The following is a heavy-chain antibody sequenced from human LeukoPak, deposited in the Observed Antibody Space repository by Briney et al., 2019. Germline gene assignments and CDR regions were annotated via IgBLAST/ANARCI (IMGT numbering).Heavy chain of an antibody. J-gene: IGHJ4*02. CDR3: AKDAAGPEY. CDR1: GVAFDSHG. CDR2: IWYDGSNK. D-gene: IGHD6-13*01. Sequence: GGSPRLSCAASGVAFDSHGMHWVRQAPGKGLEWVAVIWYDGSNKDYADSVKGRFTISRDNSKNTLYLQMNSLRAEDTAVYYCAKDAAGPEYWGQGTLVTVSS. V-gene: IGHV3-33*06.